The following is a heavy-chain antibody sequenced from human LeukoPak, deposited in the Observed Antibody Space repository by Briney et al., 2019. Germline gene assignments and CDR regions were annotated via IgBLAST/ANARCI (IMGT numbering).Heavy chain of an antibody. J-gene: IGHJ4*02. Sequence: ASVKVSCKASGYTFTSYDINWVRQATGQGLEWMGWMNPNSGNTGYAQKFQGRVTMTRNTSISTAYMELSSLRSEDTAVYYCARGLVVRGVNGNRPHGYWGQGTLVTVSS. CDR2: MNPNSGNT. V-gene: IGHV1-8*01. CDR3: ARGLVVRGVNGNRPHGY. CDR1: GYTFTSYD. D-gene: IGHD3-10*01.